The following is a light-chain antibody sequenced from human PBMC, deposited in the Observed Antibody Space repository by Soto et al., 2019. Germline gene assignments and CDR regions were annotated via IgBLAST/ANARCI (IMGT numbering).Light chain of an antibody. V-gene: IGKV3-20*01. CDR2: GAS. J-gene: IGKJ5*01. Sequence: ESVLTQSPGTLSLSPGERATLSCRASQSVSSSYLAWYQQKPGQAPRLLIYGASSRATGITDRFSGSGSGTDFTLTISRLEPEDFAVYYCQQYGSPLTFGQGTRLEIK. CDR3: QQYGSPLT. CDR1: QSVSSSY.